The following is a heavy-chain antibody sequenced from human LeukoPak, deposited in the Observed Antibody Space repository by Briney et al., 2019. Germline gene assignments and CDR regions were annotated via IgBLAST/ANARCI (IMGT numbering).Heavy chain of an antibody. V-gene: IGHV3-30*04. D-gene: IGHD4-17*01. Sequence: PGGSLRLSCAASGFTFSSYAMHWVRQAPGKGLEWVAVISYDGSNKYYADSVKGRFTISRDNSKNTLYLQMNSLRAEDTAVYYCARAHVDYGFFDYWGQGTLVTVSS. CDR3: ARAHVDYGFFDY. CDR1: GFTFSSYA. CDR2: ISYDGSNK. J-gene: IGHJ4*02.